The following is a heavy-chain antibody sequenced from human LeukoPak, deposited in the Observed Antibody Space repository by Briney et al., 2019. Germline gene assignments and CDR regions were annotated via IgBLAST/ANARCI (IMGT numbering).Heavy chain of an antibody. V-gene: IGHV4-61*02. Sequence: SETLSLTCTVSGGSINSGNDYWSWIRQPAGKELEWIGRIYTSGSTNYNPSLKSRVTISVDTSKNQFSLKLSSVTAADTAVYYCARDTSSTWYFYAFDIWGQGTMVTVSS. CDR1: GGSINSGNDY. D-gene: IGHD6-13*01. CDR3: ARDTSSTWYFYAFDI. CDR2: IYTSGST. J-gene: IGHJ3*02.